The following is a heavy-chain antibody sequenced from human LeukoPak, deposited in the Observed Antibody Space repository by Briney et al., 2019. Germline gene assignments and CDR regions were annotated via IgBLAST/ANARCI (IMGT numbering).Heavy chain of an antibody. Sequence: ASVKVSCKASSYTFTTFGFSWVRQAPGQGLEWMAWISAYNGNTNYAQKFQGRVTMTTDTSTSTVYLELRSLRSDDTAVYYCARVRVTHYSYNWYFDLWGRGTLVTVSS. V-gene: IGHV1-18*01. CDR2: ISAYNGNT. D-gene: IGHD3-22*01. CDR1: SYTFTTFG. J-gene: IGHJ2*01. CDR3: ARVRVTHYSYNWYFDL.